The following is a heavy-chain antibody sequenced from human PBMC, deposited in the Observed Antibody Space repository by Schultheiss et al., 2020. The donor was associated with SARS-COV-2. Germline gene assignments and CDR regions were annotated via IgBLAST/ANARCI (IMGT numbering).Heavy chain of an antibody. CDR1: GYSIRSGYY. CDR3: ARGLRCGGDCFNAFDI. J-gene: IGHJ3*02. D-gene: IGHD2-21*02. Sequence: SETLSLTCNVSGYSIRSGYYWGWIRQPPGKGLEWIGEINHSGSTNYNPSLKSRVTISVDTSKNQFSLKLSSVTAADTAVYYCARGLRCGGDCFNAFDIWGQGTMVTVSS. V-gene: IGHV4-38-2*02. CDR2: INHSGST.